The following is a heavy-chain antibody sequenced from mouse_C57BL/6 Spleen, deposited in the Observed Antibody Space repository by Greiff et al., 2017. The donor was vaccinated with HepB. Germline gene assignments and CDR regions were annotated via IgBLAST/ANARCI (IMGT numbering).Heavy chain of an antibody. CDR3: ARSDDGYPWFAY. J-gene: IGHJ3*01. CDR2: IYPGDGDT. CDR1: GYAFSSYW. D-gene: IGHD2-3*01. V-gene: IGHV1-80*01. Sequence: QVQLKQSGAELVKPGASVKISCKASGYAFSSYWMNWVKQRPGKGLEWIGKIYPGDGDTNYNGKFKGKAALTADKSSSTAYMQLRGLTSEDAAVYYCARSDDGYPWFAYWGQGTLVTVSA.